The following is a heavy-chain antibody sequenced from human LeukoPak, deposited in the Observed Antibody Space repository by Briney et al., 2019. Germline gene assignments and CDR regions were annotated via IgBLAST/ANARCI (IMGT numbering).Heavy chain of an antibody. CDR2: ISYDGSNK. J-gene: IGHJ4*02. Sequence: GGSLRLSCAASGFTFSSYAMHWVRQAPGKGLEWVAVISYDGSNKYYADSVKGRFTISRDNSKNTLYLQMNSLRAEDTAVYYCASGSEYYDYVWGSYRYPHFDYWGQGTLVTVSS. CDR1: GFTFSSYA. V-gene: IGHV3-30-3*01. CDR3: ASGSEYYDYVWGSYRYPHFDY. D-gene: IGHD3-16*02.